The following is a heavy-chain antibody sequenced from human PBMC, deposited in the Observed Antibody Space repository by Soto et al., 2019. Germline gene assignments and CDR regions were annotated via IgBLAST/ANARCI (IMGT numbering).Heavy chain of an antibody. CDR1: GFAFSTYA. Sequence: EVQLLESGGALEHPGGSLRLSCAASGFAFSTYAMTWVRQAPGTGLEWVSVISGIGGSSYYAASVKGRFTISRDNSKNTRCLQMNGLRAEDTAVYNCATVTKRAAAGRYEYYKYGMDVWGQGTTVTVSS. J-gene: IGHJ6*02. CDR2: ISGIGGSS. CDR3: ATVTKRAAAGRYEYYKYGMDV. V-gene: IGHV3-23*01. D-gene: IGHD6-13*01.